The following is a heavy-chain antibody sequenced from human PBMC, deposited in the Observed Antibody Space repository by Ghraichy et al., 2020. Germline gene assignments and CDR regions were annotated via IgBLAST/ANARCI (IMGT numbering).Heavy chain of an antibody. CDR3: ARDHNPLGLFDS. D-gene: IGHD7-27*01. Sequence: LNISCTVSGGSINNYYWSWIRQPPGKGLEWIGYVFYSGTTNYNPSLESRVTMSIDTSKNQFSLRLSSVTAADTAVYYCARDHNPLGLFDSWGQGTLVTVSS. J-gene: IGHJ4*02. CDR1: GGSINNYY. V-gene: IGHV4-59*01. CDR2: VFYSGTT.